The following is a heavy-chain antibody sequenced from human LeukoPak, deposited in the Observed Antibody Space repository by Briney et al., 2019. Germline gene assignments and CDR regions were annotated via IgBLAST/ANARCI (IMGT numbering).Heavy chain of an antibody. CDR1: GFTVSNNY. Sequence: GGSLRLSCAASGFTVSNNYITWVRQAPGKGLEWVLVIYSGGNTYYADSVKGRFTISRDNSKNTLYLQMNSLRAEDTAVYYCAKDYYYDSSGYFMFVNYAAFDIWGQGTMVTVSS. CDR3: AKDYYYDSSGYFMFVNYAAFDI. V-gene: IGHV3-53*01. D-gene: IGHD3-22*01. CDR2: IYSGGNT. J-gene: IGHJ3*02.